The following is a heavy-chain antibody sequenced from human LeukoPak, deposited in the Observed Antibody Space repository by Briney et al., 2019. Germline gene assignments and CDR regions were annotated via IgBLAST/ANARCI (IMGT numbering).Heavy chain of an antibody. J-gene: IGHJ4*02. Sequence: GGSLRLSCAASGFTFSGSAMHWVRQASGKGLEWVGRIRSKADDYATVYAASVKGRFTVSRDDSKNTAYLQMNSLRAEDTAVYYCAKNWGLGQWLLNYDYWGQGTLVTVSS. V-gene: IGHV3-73*01. CDR2: IRSKADDYAT. D-gene: IGHD6-19*01. CDR1: GFTFSGSA. CDR3: AKNWGLGQWLLNYDY.